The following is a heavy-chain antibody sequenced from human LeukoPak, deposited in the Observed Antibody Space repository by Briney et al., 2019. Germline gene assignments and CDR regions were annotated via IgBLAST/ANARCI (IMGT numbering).Heavy chain of an antibody. V-gene: IGHV4-59*08. CDR2: IYFSGST. CDR1: GGSLSSYY. CDR3: ARHHGDYYYGMDV. J-gene: IGHJ6*02. D-gene: IGHD4-17*01. Sequence: SETLSLTCTVSGGSLSSYYWSWLRQPPGKGLEWIGYIYFSGSTNYNPSLKSRVTISVDTSKNQFSLKLSSVTAADTAVYYCARHHGDYYYGMDVWGQGTTVTVSS.